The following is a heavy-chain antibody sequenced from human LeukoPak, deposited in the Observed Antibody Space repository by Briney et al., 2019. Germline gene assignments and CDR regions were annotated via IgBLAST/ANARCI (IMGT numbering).Heavy chain of an antibody. CDR2: IYNGDTT. V-gene: IGHV3-53*01. J-gene: IGHJ4*02. CDR3: VATVTILDY. CDR1: VSANY. D-gene: IGHD4-17*01. Sequence: GGSLRLSCAVSANYMNWVRQAPGKGLEWVSIIYNGDTTYYADSVKGRFTISRDNSRNTLYLQMNSLRADDTAVYYCVATVTILDYWGQGTLVTVSS.